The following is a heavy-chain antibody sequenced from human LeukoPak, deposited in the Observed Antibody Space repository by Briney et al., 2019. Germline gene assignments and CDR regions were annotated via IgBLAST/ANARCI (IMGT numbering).Heavy chain of an antibody. J-gene: IGHJ5*02. V-gene: IGHV1-8*02. Sequence: ASVKVSCKASGGTFSSYAINWVRQATGQGLEWMGWMNPNSGNTGYAQKFQGRVTMTRNTSISTAYMELSSLRSEDTAVYYCARGGAYYYGSEPANWFDPWGQGTLVTVSS. CDR2: MNPNSGNT. D-gene: IGHD3-10*01. CDR3: ARGGAYYYGSEPANWFDP. CDR1: GGTFSSYA.